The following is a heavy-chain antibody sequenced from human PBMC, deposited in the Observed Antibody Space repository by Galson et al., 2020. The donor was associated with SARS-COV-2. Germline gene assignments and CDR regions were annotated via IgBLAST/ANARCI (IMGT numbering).Heavy chain of an antibody. Sequence: TGGSLRLSCAASGFTFSDYYMSWIRQAPGKGLEWVSYISSSSSYTNYADSVKGRFTISRDNAKNSLYLQMNSLRAEDTAVYYCAGGIYYDSSGYSLNYYYGMDVWGQGTTVTVSS. J-gene: IGHJ6*02. D-gene: IGHD3-22*01. V-gene: IGHV3-11*06. CDR3: AGGIYYDSSGYSLNYYYGMDV. CDR1: GFTFSDYY. CDR2: ISSSSSYT.